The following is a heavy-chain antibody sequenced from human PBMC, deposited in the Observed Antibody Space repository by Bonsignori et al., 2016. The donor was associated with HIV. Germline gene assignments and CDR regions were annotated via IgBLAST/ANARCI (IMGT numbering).Heavy chain of an antibody. J-gene: IGHJ3*02. V-gene: IGHV3-23*03. D-gene: IGHD2-15*01. Sequence: GESLKISCAASGFTFSSYAMSWVRQAPGKGLEWVSVIYSGGSSTYYADSVKGRFTISRDNSKNTLYLQMNSLRAEDTAVYYCAKGLLGYCSGGSCLADAFDIWGQGTMVTVSS. CDR1: GFTFSSYA. CDR2: IYSGGSST. CDR3: AKGLLGYCSGGSCLADAFDI.